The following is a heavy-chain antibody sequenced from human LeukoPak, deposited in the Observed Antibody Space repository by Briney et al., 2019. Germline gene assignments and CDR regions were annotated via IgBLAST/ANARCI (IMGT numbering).Heavy chain of an antibody. CDR3: ARQPGGTAAFDI. CDR1: GVSMTNYY. V-gene: IGHV4-59*08. J-gene: IGHJ3*02. CDR2: SHNSGET. D-gene: IGHD1-14*01. Sequence: PSETLSLTCTVSGVSMTNYYWSWIRQPPGKGPEWIAYSHNSGETKYNPSLKSRITISVDTSKNEFSLKLSSVTAADTAMYYCARQPGGTAAFDIWGQGTTVTVSA.